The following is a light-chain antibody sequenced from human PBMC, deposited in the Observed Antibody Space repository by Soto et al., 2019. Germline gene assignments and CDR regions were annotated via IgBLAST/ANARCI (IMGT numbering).Light chain of an antibody. CDR2: SNN. CDR3: AAWDDSLNGYV. V-gene: IGLV1-44*01. J-gene: IGLJ1*01. CDR1: SSNIGSNT. Sequence: QSVLTQPPSASGTPGQMVTISSSGSSSNIGSNTVNWYQQLPGTAPKLLIYSNNQRPSGVPDRFSGSKSGTSASLAISGLQSEDEADYYCAAWDDSLNGYVFGTGTKVTVL.